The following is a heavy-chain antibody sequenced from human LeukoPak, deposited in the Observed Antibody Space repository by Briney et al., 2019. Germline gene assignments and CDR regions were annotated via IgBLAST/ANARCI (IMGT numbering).Heavy chain of an antibody. CDR3: ARGARYHDSSVGYDY. Sequence: ASVKVSCKASGYTFTGYYMHWVRQAPGQGLEWMGWINPNSGGTNYAQKFQGRVTMTRDTSISTAYMEPSRLRSDDTAVYYCARGARYHDSSVGYDYWGQGSLVTVSS. D-gene: IGHD3-22*01. J-gene: IGHJ4*02. V-gene: IGHV1-2*02. CDR1: GYTFTGYY. CDR2: INPNSGGT.